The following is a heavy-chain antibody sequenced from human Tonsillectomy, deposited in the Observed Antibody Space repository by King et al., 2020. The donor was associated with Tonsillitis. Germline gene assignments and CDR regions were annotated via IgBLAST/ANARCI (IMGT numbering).Heavy chain of an antibody. J-gene: IGHJ4*02. CDR2: INHSGSP. Sequence: VQLQQWGAGLLKPSETLSLTCAVYGGSFSGYYWSWIRQPPGKGLEWIGEINHSGSPNYNPSLKSRVTISVDTSKNQFSLKLSSVTAADTAVYYCARGAVRSSGYYSTNSEFDYWGQGTLVTVSS. D-gene: IGHD3-22*01. CDR3: ARGAVRSSGYYSTNSEFDY. CDR1: GGSFSGYY. V-gene: IGHV4-34*01.